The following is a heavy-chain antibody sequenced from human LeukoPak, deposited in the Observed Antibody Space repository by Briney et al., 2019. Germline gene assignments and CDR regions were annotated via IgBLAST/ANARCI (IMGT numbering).Heavy chain of an antibody. CDR1: GFTVSSNY. D-gene: IGHD4-17*01. V-gene: IGHV3-66*01. Sequence: GGSLRLSCAASGFTVSSNYMSWVRQAPGKGLEWVSAIYSGGSTYYADSVKGRFTISRDNSKNTLYLQMNSLRAEDTALYYCARDYDYGDYPGYWGQGTLVTVSS. CDR3: ARDYDYGDYPGY. CDR2: IYSGGST. J-gene: IGHJ4*02.